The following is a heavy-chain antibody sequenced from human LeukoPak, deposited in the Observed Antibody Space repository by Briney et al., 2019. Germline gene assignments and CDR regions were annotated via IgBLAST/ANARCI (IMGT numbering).Heavy chain of an antibody. V-gene: IGHV3-23*01. J-gene: IGHJ3*02. Sequence: GGSLRLSCAASGFTFSSYAMSWVRQAPGKGLEWVSAIGGSGGGTYYADSVKGRFTISRDNSKNTLYLQMNSLRAEDTAVYYCAILRLTSDAFDIWGQGTMVTVSS. CDR2: IGGSGGGT. CDR3: AILRLTSDAFDI. D-gene: IGHD3-3*01. CDR1: GFTFSSYA.